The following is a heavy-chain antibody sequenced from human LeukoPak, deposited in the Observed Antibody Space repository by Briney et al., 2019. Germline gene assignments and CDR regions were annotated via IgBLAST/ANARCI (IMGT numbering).Heavy chain of an antibody. J-gene: IGHJ4*02. CDR3: YCTGGSCCPDY. CDR1: GFTFSNYA. CDR2: ISDDGGAT. Sequence: GGSLRLSCVASGFTFSNYAMSWVRQAPGKGLEWVSAISDDGGATYHADSVKGRFTISRDNSKNTLYLQMNSLRAEDTAVSKRYCTGGSCCPDYWGQGTLVTVSS. V-gene: IGHV3-23*01. D-gene: IGHD2-15*01.